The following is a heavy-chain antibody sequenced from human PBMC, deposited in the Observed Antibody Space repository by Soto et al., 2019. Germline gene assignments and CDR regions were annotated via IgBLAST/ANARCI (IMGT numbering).Heavy chain of an antibody. D-gene: IGHD1-26*01. CDR1: DGSISSYY. V-gene: IGHV4-59*08. Sequence: SETLSLTCTVSDGSISSYYWSWLRQPPGKGLDWIGYIYDSGSTLYNPSLKSRVTISVDRPNNQFSLKLRSVTAADTAIYYCAGDIRSGSYRFDYWGQGTLVTVS. J-gene: IGHJ4*02. CDR3: AGDIRSGSYRFDY. CDR2: IYDSGST.